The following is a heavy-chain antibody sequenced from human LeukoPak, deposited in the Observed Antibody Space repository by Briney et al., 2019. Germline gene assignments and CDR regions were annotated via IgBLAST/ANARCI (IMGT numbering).Heavy chain of an antibody. CDR3: ARQAVAGQYFQH. CDR1: GGTFSSYA. CDR2: IIPIFGTA. Sequence: ASVKVSCKASGGTFSSYAISRVRQAPGQGLEWMGGIIPIFGTANYAQKFQGRVTITTDESTSTAYMELSSLRSEDTAVYYCARQAVAGQYFQHWGQGTLVTVSP. D-gene: IGHD6-19*01. J-gene: IGHJ1*01. V-gene: IGHV1-69*05.